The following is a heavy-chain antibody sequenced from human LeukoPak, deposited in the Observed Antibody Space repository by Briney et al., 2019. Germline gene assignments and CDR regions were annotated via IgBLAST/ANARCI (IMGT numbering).Heavy chain of an antibody. D-gene: IGHD2-2*01. J-gene: IGHJ6*02. CDR1: GGSFSGYY. CDR3: ARGRVVPAISYHYYGMDV. Sequence: PSETLSLTCAVYGGSFSGYYLSWIRQPPGKGLEWIGEINHSGSTNYNPSLKSRVTISVDTPKNQFSLKLSSVTAADTAVYYCARGRVVPAISYHYYGMDVWGQGTTVTVSS. V-gene: IGHV4-34*01. CDR2: INHSGST.